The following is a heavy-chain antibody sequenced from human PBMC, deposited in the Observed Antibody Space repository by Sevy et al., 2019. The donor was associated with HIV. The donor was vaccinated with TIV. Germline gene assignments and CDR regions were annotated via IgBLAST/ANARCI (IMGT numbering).Heavy chain of an antibody. D-gene: IGHD2-15*01. Sequence: GGSLRLSCAGSGYTFSGYAMSWVRQAPGKGLEWVSAISASGISTYYAGSVKGRVTVSRDNSKSTLYLAMDSLRDDDTALYYCAKDRGAVVEGAEYYLDYWGRGTLVTVSS. V-gene: IGHV3-23*01. CDR3: AKDRGAVVEGAEYYLDY. CDR2: ISASGIST. CDR1: GYTFSGYA. J-gene: IGHJ4*02.